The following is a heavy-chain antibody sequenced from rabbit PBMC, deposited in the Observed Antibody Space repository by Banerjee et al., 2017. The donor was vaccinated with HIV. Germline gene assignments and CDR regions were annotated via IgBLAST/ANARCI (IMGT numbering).Heavy chain of an antibody. J-gene: IGHJ6*01. Sequence: QSLEESGGDLVKPGASLPLTCTASGIDFSNYYYMCWVRQAPGKGLELIACIYTSGASTWYASWVNGRFTISRSTSLNTVDLKVTSLTAADTATYFCARDLAGVIGWNFGLWGQGTLVTVS. D-gene: IGHD4-1*01. V-gene: IGHV1S43*01. CDR2: IYTSGAST. CDR3: ARDLAGVIGWNFGL. CDR1: GIDFSNYYY.